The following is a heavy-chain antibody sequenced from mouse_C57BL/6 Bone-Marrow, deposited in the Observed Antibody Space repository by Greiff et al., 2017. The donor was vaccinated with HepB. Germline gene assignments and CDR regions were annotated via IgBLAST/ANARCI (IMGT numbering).Heavy chain of an antibody. V-gene: IGHV1-80*01. CDR2: IYPGDGDS. CDR1: GYAFSNYW. CDR3: ARGARATGFDS. Sequence: QVQLQQSGAELVRPGSSVKISCKASGYAFSNYWMNWVKQRPGQGLEWIGQIYPGDGDSNHNGKFKVKATLTADKSSSAAYMQLSSLTSEDSAVYFCARGARATGFDSWGQGTTLTVSS. D-gene: IGHD3-1*01. J-gene: IGHJ2*01.